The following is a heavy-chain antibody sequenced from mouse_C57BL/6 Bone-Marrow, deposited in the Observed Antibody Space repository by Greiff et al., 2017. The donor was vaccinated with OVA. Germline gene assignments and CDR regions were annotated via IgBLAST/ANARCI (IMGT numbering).Heavy chain of an antibody. V-gene: IGHV3-6*01. CDR3: ASDAFIDYDAMDY. D-gene: IGHD1-1*01. CDR1: GYPITSGYY. Sequence: EVQLQQSGPGLVKPSPSLPLTCSVTGYPITSGYYWYWIRNFPGNKLEWMGYIRYDGSNNYNPSLKNRISITLDTSKNPFFLKLNSVTTEDTAKYYSASDAFIDYDAMDYWGQGTSVTVSS. CDR2: IRYDGSN. J-gene: IGHJ4*01.